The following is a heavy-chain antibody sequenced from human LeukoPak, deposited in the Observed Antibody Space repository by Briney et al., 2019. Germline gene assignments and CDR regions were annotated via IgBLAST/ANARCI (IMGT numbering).Heavy chain of an antibody. CDR2: IIPIFGTA. V-gene: IGHV1-69*05. Sequence: ASVKVSCKASGGTFSSYAISWVRQALGQGLEWMGGIIPIFGTANYAQKFQGRVTITTDESTSTAYMELRSLRSEDTAVYYCARDRVMVAATRVVPYNWFDPWGQGTLVTVSS. CDR3: ARDRVMVAATRVVPYNWFDP. J-gene: IGHJ5*02. CDR1: GGTFSSYA. D-gene: IGHD2-15*01.